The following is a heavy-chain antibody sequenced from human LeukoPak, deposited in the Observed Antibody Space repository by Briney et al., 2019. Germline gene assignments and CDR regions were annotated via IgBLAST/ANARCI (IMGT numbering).Heavy chain of an antibody. V-gene: IGHV4-59*01. D-gene: IGHD3-22*01. Sequence: KASETLSLTCAGSGVSIASYDWSWIRQSPGKRLEWISSISYSGRTKLNPSLQSRVTISLDMYNNPFSLQLRYVTAAETDISYCARLLDYDNSGEPDTFDIWGQGTMVTVFS. J-gene: IGHJ3*02. CDR2: ISYSGRT. CDR3: ARLLDYDNSGEPDTFDI. CDR1: GVSIASYD.